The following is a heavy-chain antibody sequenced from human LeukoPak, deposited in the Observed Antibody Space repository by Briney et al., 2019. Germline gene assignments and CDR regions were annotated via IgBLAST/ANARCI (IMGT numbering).Heavy chain of an antibody. J-gene: IGHJ6*03. Sequence: RVASVKVSCKASGYTFTGYYMHWVRQAPRQGLEWMGWINPNSGGTNYAQKFQGRVTMTRDTSISTAYMELSRLRSDDTAVYYCARDYIAAAVDYYYYMDVWGKGTTVTVSS. D-gene: IGHD6-13*01. CDR1: GYTFTGYY. CDR2: INPNSGGT. V-gene: IGHV1-2*02. CDR3: ARDYIAAAVDYYYYMDV.